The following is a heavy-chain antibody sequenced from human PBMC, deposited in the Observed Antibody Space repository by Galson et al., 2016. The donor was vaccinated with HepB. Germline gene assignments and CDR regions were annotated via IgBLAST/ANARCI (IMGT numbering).Heavy chain of an antibody. CDR3: ARVYSSSLFSFDY. V-gene: IGHV6-1*01. Sequence: CAISGDSVSSSTGSWNWIRQSPSRGLEWLGRTYYRSKWYNDYAVYVKERTTINADTSKNQFSLQLDSLTPEDTAVYYCARVYSSSLFSFDYWGQGILVTVSS. CDR2: TYYRSKWYN. J-gene: IGHJ4*02. CDR1: GDSVSSSTGS. D-gene: IGHD6-13*01.